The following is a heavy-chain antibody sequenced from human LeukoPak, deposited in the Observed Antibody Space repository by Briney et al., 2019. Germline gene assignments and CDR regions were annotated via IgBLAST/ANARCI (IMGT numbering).Heavy chain of an antibody. Sequence: QPGRSLRLSCAASGFTFSSYGMHWVRQAPGKGLEWVAVIWYDGSNKYYADSVKGRFTISRDNSKNTLYLQMNSLRAEDTAVYYCAKGDYYDSSGDYPFDHWGQGTLVTVSS. V-gene: IGHV3-33*06. CDR2: IWYDGSNK. CDR3: AKGDYYDSSGDYPFDH. D-gene: IGHD3-22*01. CDR1: GFTFSSYG. J-gene: IGHJ4*02.